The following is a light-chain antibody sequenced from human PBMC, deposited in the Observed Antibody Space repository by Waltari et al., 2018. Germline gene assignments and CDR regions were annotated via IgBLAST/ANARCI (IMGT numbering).Light chain of an antibody. CDR3: QQYYGIPLT. Sequence: DIVVTQSPDSLAASLGERATITCQSSQRVLYESNNKNDLAWYQQKSGQPPKLLIYWASMRESGVPDRFSGSGSGTDFTLTISSLQAEDVAVYYCQQYYGIPLTFGGGTKVEIK. CDR2: WAS. CDR1: QRVLYESNNKND. J-gene: IGKJ4*01. V-gene: IGKV4-1*01.